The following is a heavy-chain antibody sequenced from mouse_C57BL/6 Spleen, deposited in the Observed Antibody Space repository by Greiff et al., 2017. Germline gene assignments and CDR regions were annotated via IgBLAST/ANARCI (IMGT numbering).Heavy chain of an antibody. Sequence: RVEPGASVKISCKASGYAFSSSWMNWVKQRPGKGLEWIGRIYPGDGDTNYNGKFKGKATLTADKSSSTAYMQLSSLTSEDSAVYFCARERRSYEYFDVWGTGTTVTVSS. J-gene: IGHJ1*03. CDR3: ARERRSYEYFDV. CDR2: IYPGDGDT. D-gene: IGHD1-1*01. V-gene: IGHV1-82*01. CDR1: GYAFSSSW.